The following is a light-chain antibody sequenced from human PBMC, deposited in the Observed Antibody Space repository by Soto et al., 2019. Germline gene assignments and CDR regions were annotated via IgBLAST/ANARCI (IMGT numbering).Light chain of an antibody. CDR3: SSYTSSSTFV. V-gene: IGLV2-14*01. CDR2: EVS. CDR1: TSDVGGYEY. Sequence: QSALTQPRSVSGSPGQSVTISCTGTTSDVGGYEYVSWYQQYPGKAPKLVLFEVSNRPSGVSHRFSGSKSGTTASLTISGLQAEDEADYYCSSYTSSSTFVFGAGTKLTVL. J-gene: IGLJ1*01.